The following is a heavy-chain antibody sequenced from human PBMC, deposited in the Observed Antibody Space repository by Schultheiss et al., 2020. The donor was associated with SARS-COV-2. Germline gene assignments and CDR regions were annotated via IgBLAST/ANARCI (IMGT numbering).Heavy chain of an antibody. CDR3: ARGAIAAAGTFVDY. CDR1: GFTFSGSA. J-gene: IGHJ4*02. V-gene: IGHV3-73*01. D-gene: IGHD6-13*01. Sequence: GGSLRLSCAASGFTFSGSAMHWVRQASGKGLEWVGRIRSKANSYATAYAASVKGRFTISRDDSKNTAYLQMNSLRAEDTAVYYCARGAIAAAGTFVDYWGQGTLVTVSS. CDR2: IRSKANSYAT.